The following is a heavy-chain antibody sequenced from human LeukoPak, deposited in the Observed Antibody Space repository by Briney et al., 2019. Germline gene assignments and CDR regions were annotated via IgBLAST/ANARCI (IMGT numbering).Heavy chain of an antibody. J-gene: IGHJ3*02. V-gene: IGHV4-61*02. Sequence: SDTLSLTCNVSGASIRSGRFHWSWIRQPAGKGLQWFGRINLSGNIDYNPSLWRRLTLSLDTSNNQFSLKFTSMTAADTAMYYCARLRLPATLGAFDIWGQGTMVTVSS. CDR3: ARLRLPATLGAFDI. D-gene: IGHD5-12*01. CDR1: GASIRSGRFH. CDR2: INLSGNI.